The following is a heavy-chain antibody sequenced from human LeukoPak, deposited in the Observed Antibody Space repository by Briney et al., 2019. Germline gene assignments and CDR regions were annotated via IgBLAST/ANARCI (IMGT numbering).Heavy chain of an antibody. CDR1: GFTFSSYW. CDR2: INSDGSST. CDR3: ARADHYDILTGYYPPFDY. D-gene: IGHD3-9*01. Sequence: GGSLRLSCAASGFTFSSYWMHWVRQAPGKGLVWVSRINSDGSSTSYADSVKGRFTISRDNAKNTLYLQMNSLRAEDTAVYYCARADHYDILTGYYPPFDYWGQGTLVTVSS. V-gene: IGHV3-74*01. J-gene: IGHJ4*02.